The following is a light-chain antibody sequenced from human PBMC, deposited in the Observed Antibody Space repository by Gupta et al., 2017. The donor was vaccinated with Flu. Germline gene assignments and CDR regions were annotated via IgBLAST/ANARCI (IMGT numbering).Light chain of an antibody. V-gene: IGKV2-30*01. CDR1: HGLAKREGNTY. Sequence: ISSRSRHGLAKREGNTYLHWCEQRPGQAPRLLMYVVSYRDTGVPDRFSGSGSGTDFTLEISRVEAEDAGVYFCMQGEHWPWAFGQGTTVEIK. CDR3: MQGEHWPWA. J-gene: IGKJ1*01. CDR2: VVS.